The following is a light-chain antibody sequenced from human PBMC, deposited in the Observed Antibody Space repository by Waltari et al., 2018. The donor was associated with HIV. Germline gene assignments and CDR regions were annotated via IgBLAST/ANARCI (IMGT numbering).Light chain of an antibody. CDR3: QTWVNRTARV. J-gene: IGLJ1*01. V-gene: IGLV3-1*01. CDR1: KLGTKY. CDR2: QDD. Sequence: SYELTQPPSVSVSPGQTASITCSGDKLGTKYAFWYQQKAGQSPVLVIYQDDKRPSGSPERFSGSNSGNTATLTISGTQAMDEADYYCQTWVNRTARVFGPGTKVTVL.